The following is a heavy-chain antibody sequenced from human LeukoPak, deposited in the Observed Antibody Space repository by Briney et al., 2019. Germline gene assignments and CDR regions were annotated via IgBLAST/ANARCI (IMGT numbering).Heavy chain of an antibody. CDR3: ATFVLRYHGFDY. V-gene: IGHV1-24*01. D-gene: IGHD2-15*01. Sequence: ASVKVSCKVSGYTLTELSMHWVRQAPGKGLEWMGGFDPEDGETIYAQKFQGGVTMTEDTPTDTAYMELSSLRSEDTAVYYCATFVLRYHGFDYWGQGTLVTVSS. J-gene: IGHJ4*02. CDR2: FDPEDGET. CDR1: GYTLTELS.